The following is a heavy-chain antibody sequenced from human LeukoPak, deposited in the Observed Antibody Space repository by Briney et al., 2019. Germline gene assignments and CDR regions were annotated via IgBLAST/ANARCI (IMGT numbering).Heavy chain of an antibody. CDR1: GFTFSSYA. Sequence: ERSLRLSCAASGFTFSSYAMHWVRQAPGKGLEWVAVISYDGSNKYYADSVKGRFTISRDNSKNTLYLQMNSLRAEDTAVYYCARFEQWLVRGDYWGQGTLVTVSS. V-gene: IGHV3-30-3*01. CDR2: ISYDGSNK. D-gene: IGHD6-19*01. J-gene: IGHJ4*02. CDR3: ARFEQWLVRGDY.